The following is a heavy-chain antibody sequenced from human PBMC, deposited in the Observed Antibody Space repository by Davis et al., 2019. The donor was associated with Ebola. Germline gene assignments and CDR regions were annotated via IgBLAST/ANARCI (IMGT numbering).Heavy chain of an antibody. D-gene: IGHD6-6*01. CDR3: ASSRPHYYYYGMDV. Sequence: SVKVSCKASGGTFSSYAISWVRQAPGQGLEWMGGIIPIFGTANYAQKFQGRVTITADESTSTAYMELSSLRSEDTAVYYCASSRPHYYYYGMDVWGQGTTVTVSS. CDR1: GGTFSSYA. CDR2: IIPIFGTA. V-gene: IGHV1-69*13. J-gene: IGHJ6*02.